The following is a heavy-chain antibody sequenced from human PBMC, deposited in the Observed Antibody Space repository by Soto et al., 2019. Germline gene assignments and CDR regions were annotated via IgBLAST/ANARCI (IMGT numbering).Heavy chain of an antibody. CDR3: AKVQLGLRPLDY. J-gene: IGHJ4*02. CDR2: ISGSGGST. V-gene: IGHV3-23*01. D-gene: IGHD1-7*01. Sequence: PGWALRLSCAASGFTFSSYAMSWVRQAPGKRLEWVSAISGSGGSTYYADSVKGRFTISRDNSKNTLYLQMNSLRAEDTAVYYCAKVQLGLRPLDYWGQGTLVTVSS. CDR1: GFTFSSYA.